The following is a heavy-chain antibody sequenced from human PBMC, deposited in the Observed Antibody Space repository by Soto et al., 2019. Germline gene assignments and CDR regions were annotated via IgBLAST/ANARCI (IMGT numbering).Heavy chain of an antibody. CDR2: ISAFNGNT. J-gene: IGHJ5*02. CDR1: GYTFTSYG. V-gene: IGHV1-18*01. Sequence: QVQLVQSGAEVKKPGASVKVSCKASGYTFTSYGISWVRQAPGQGLEWMGWISAFNGNTNYAQKLQGRVTMTTDTSTSTAYMELRSLRSDDTAVYYCARDPRAAATGGDNWFDPWGQGTLVTVSS. CDR3: ARDPRAAATGGDNWFDP. D-gene: IGHD6-13*01.